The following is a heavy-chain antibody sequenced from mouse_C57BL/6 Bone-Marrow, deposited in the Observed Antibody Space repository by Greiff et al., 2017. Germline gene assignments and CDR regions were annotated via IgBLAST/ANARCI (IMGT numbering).Heavy chain of an antibody. V-gene: IGHV1-39*01. D-gene: IGHD1-1*01. Sequence: VQLQQSGPELVKPGASVKISCKASGYSFTDYNMNWVKQSNGKSLEWIGVINPNYGTTSYNQKFKGKATVTVDQSSSTAYMQLNSLTSEDSAVYYCARPITTVVAPYFDVWGTGTTVTVSS. J-gene: IGHJ1*03. CDR3: ARPITTVVAPYFDV. CDR1: GYSFTDYN. CDR2: INPNYGTT.